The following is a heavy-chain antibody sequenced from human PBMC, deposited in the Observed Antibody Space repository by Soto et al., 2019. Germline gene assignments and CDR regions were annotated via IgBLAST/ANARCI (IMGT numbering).Heavy chain of an antibody. CDR3: VKDGCSSTSCPVWDFDY. CDR1: GFTFSSYA. D-gene: IGHD2-2*01. CDR2: ISSNGGST. Sequence: GGSLRLSCSASGFTFSSYAMHWVRQAPGKGLEYVSAISSNGGSTYYADSVKGRFTISRDNSKNTLYLQMSSPRAEDTAVYYCVKDGCSSTSCPVWDFDYWGQGNLVTVS. J-gene: IGHJ4*02. V-gene: IGHV3-64D*08.